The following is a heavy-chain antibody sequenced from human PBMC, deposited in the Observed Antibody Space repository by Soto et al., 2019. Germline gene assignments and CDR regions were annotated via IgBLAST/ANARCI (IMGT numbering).Heavy chain of an antibody. D-gene: IGHD3-22*01. Sequence: QVQLQESGPGLVKPSETLSLTCTVSGGSISRYYWSWIRQPPGKGLEWIGYIYYSGSTNYNPSLKSRVPISVDTSKNQFSLKLSSVTAADTAVYYCARCDSSGYSGDYWGQGTLVTVSS. J-gene: IGHJ4*02. CDR1: GGSISRYY. V-gene: IGHV4-59*01. CDR2: IYYSGST. CDR3: ARCDSSGYSGDY.